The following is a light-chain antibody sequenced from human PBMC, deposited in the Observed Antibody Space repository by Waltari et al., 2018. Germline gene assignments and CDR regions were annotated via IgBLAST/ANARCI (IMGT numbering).Light chain of an antibody. Sequence: EIVLTQSPGTLSLSPGERATLSCGASQSVRSSYLAWYLQKPGQAPRLLISGESSRATGVPDRFSGSGSGTDFPLTISRLEPDDFAVYYCQQYGTLITFGQGTRLEIK. J-gene: IGKJ5*01. CDR1: QSVRSSY. CDR3: QQYGTLIT. V-gene: IGKV3-20*01. CDR2: GES.